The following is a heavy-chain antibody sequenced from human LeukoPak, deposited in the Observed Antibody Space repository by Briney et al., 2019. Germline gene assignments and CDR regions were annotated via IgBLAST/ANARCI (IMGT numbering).Heavy chain of an antibody. CDR2: IYYSGST. Sequence: SETLSLTCTVSGGSISSYYWSWIRQPPGKGLEWIGYIYYSGSTNYNPSLKSRVTISVDTSKNQFSLKLSSVTAADTAVYYCARDYTGTWYFDYWGQGTLVTVSS. CDR1: GGSISSYY. D-gene: IGHD4-17*01. J-gene: IGHJ4*02. CDR3: ARDYTGTWYFDY. V-gene: IGHV4-59*01.